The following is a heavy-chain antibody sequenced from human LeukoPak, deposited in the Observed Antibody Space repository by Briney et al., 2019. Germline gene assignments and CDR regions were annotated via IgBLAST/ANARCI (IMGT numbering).Heavy chain of an antibody. Sequence: GGSLTLSCAASGFTFSSYGMHWVRQAPGKGLEWVAFIRYDGSNEYYADSVKGRFTISRDNSKNALYLQMNSLRAEDTAVYYCAKGPLIRNWFDPWGQGTLVTVSS. V-gene: IGHV3-30*02. D-gene: IGHD2-21*01. CDR1: GFTFSSYG. CDR3: AKGPLIRNWFDP. J-gene: IGHJ5*02. CDR2: IRYDGSNE.